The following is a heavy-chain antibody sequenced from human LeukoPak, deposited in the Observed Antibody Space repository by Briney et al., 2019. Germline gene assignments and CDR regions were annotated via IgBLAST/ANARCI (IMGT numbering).Heavy chain of an antibody. D-gene: IGHD1-26*01. V-gene: IGHV4-59*01. Sequence: SETLSLTCTVSGGSISSYYRSWTRQPPGKGLEWIGYIYYSGSTNYNPSLKSRVTISVDTSKNQFSLKLSSVTAADTAVYYCARDSGSYHRFDYWGQGTLVTVSS. CDR1: GGSISSYY. CDR2: IYYSGST. CDR3: ARDSGSYHRFDY. J-gene: IGHJ4*02.